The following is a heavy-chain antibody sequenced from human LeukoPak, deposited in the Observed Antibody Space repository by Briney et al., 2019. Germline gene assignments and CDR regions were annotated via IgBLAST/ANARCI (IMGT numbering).Heavy chain of an antibody. Sequence: GASAKVSCKASGYTFTSYYMHWVRQAPGQGLEWMGLINPTGDSTGYAQKFLGRVTMTRDMSTSTDFMELSSLRSEDTAVYYCARDNSVGDNAWWFDPWGQGTLVTVSS. V-gene: IGHV1-46*01. J-gene: IGHJ5*02. D-gene: IGHD1-26*01. CDR1: GYTFTSYY. CDR2: INPTGDST. CDR3: ARDNSVGDNAWWFDP.